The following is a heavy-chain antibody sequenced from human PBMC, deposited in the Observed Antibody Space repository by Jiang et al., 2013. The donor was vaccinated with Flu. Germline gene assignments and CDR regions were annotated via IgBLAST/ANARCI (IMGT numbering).Heavy chain of an antibody. Sequence: YWIGWVRQMPGKGLEWMGIIYPGDSDTRYSPSFQGQVTISADKSISTAYLQWSSLKASDTAMYYCARRRDSSGLFDYWGQGTLVTVSS. J-gene: IGHJ4*02. CDR2: IYPGDSDT. CDR3: ARRRDSSGLFDY. D-gene: IGHD3-22*01. CDR1: YW. V-gene: IGHV5-51*01.